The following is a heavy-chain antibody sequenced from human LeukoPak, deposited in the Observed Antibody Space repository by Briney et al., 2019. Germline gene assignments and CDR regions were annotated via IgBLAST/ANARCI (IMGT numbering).Heavy chain of an antibody. CDR1: GGTFSSYA. CDR3: ARAAYYYDSSGYKDY. D-gene: IGHD3-22*01. CDR2: IIPIFGTA. V-gene: IGHV1-69*05. Sequence: ASVKVPCKASGGTFSSYAISWVRQAPGQGLEWMGGIIPIFGTANYAQKFQGRVTMTRDMSTSTVYMELSSLRSEDTAVYYCARAAYYYDSSGYKDYWGQGTLVTVSS. J-gene: IGHJ4*02.